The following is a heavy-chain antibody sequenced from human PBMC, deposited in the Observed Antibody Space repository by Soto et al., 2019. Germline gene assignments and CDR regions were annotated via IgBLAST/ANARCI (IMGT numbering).Heavy chain of an antibody. Sequence: QVQLVQSGAEVKKPWASVKVSCKASGYTFTSYGISWVRQAPGQGREWMGWISAYNGNTNYAQKLQGRVTMTTDTTTSTAYMELRSLRSDDTAVYYCARDKDYGSGRYSHFDPWGQGTLVTVSS. D-gene: IGHD3-10*01. CDR3: ARDKDYGSGRYSHFDP. V-gene: IGHV1-18*01. CDR1: GYTFTSYG. CDR2: ISAYNGNT. J-gene: IGHJ5*02.